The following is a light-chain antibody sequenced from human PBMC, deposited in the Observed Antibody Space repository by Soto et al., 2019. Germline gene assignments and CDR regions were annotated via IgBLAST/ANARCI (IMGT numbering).Light chain of an antibody. V-gene: IGKV3-11*01. CDR1: QSVSSY. J-gene: IGKJ1*01. CDR2: DAF. CDR3: PQYGSSPWT. Sequence: EIVLTQSPATLSLSPGERATLSCRASQSVSSYLAWYQQKAGQAPRLLIYDAFNRATGIPARFSGSGSETDFTLTITRLEPEDFALYYCPQYGSSPWTFGQGTKVDIK.